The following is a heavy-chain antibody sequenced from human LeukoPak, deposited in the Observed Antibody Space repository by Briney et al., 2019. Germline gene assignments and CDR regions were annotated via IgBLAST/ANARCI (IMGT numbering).Heavy chain of an antibody. CDR3: ARVRGFRGWTGAHSY. Sequence: SETLSLTCAVYGGSFSGYYWSWIRQPPGKGLEWIGEINHSGSTNYNPSLKSRVTISVDTSKNQFSLKLSSVTAADTAVYYCARVRGFRGWTGAHSYWGQGTLVTVSS. D-gene: IGHD6-19*01. J-gene: IGHJ4*02. CDR2: INHSGST. CDR1: GGSFSGYY. V-gene: IGHV4-34*01.